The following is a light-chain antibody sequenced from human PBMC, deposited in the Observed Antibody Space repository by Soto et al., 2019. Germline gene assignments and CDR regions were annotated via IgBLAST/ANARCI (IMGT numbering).Light chain of an antibody. Sequence: DIQLTQSPSSLSASVGDRVTITCQASQDISNHLNWYQQKPGKAPNLLIYDASDLETVVPSRFGGGGSGTFFSFTINSLQPEDIATYYCQKHDGVPLFGPGTKVHI. V-gene: IGKV1-33*01. CDR2: DAS. CDR1: QDISNH. CDR3: QKHDGVPL. J-gene: IGKJ3*01.